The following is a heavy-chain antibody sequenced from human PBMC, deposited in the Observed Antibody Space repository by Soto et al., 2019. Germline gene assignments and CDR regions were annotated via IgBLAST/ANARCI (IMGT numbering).Heavy chain of an antibody. D-gene: IGHD3-10*01. CDR3: ARARFGELSTFDY. CDR2: INPNSGGT. J-gene: IGHJ4*02. Sequence: ASVKVSCKASGYTFTGYYMHWVRQAPGQGLEWMGWINPNSGGTNYAQKFQGWVTMTRDTSISTAYMELSRLRSDDTAVYYCARARFGELSTFDYWGQGTLVTVPS. V-gene: IGHV1-2*04. CDR1: GYTFTGYY.